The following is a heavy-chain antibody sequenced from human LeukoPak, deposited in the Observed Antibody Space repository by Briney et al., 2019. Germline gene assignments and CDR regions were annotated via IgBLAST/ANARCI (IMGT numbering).Heavy chain of an antibody. V-gene: IGHV3-30-3*01. D-gene: IGHD3-22*01. CDR1: GFTFSSYW. CDR3: AGEYYYDSSGSPADY. J-gene: IGHJ4*02. CDR2: ISYDGSNK. Sequence: GGSLRLSCAASGFTFSSYWMSWVRQAPGKGLEWVAVISYDGSNKYYADSVKGRFTISRDNSKNTLYLQMNSLRAEDTAVYYCAGEYYYDSSGSPADYWGQGTLVTVSS.